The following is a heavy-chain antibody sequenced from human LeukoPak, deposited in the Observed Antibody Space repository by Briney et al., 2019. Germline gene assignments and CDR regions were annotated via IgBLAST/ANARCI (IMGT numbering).Heavy chain of an antibody. Sequence: PGGSLRLSCAASGFTFDDYAMPRVRQAPGKSLEWVSLIGWDGGSTYYADSVKGRFTISRDNSKNSLYLQMNSLRAEDTALYYCAKVAAAGTRGYYYYMDVWGKGTTVTVSS. J-gene: IGHJ6*03. CDR3: AKVAAAGTRGYYYYMDV. D-gene: IGHD6-13*01. CDR2: IGWDGGST. V-gene: IGHV3-43D*03. CDR1: GFTFDDYA.